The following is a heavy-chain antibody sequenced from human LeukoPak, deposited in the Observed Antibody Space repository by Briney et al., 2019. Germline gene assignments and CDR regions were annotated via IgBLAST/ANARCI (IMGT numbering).Heavy chain of an antibody. V-gene: IGHV4-39*07. CDR2: VYTSGNT. J-gene: IGHJ4*02. D-gene: IGHD2-15*01. CDR1: GGSISSSSYY. Sequence: PSETLSLTCTVSGGSISSSSYYWGWIRQPPGKGLEWIGRVYTSGNTNYNPSLKSRVTISVDTSKSQFSLKLSSVTAADTALYYCARSNCPGGSCYDNRGYFDYWGQGTLVTVSS. CDR3: ARSNCPGGSCYDNRGYFDY.